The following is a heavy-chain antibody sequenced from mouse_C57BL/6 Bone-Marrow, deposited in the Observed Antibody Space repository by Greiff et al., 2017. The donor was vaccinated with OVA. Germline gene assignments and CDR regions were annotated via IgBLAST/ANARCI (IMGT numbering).Heavy chain of an antibody. CDR2: IDPENGDT. D-gene: IGHD4-1*01. CDR3: TTAHWDAHYFDY. Sequence: VQLQQSGAELVRPGASVKLSCTASGFNIKDDYMHWVKQRPEQGLEWIGWIDPENGDTEYASKFQGKATITADPSSNTAYLQLRSLTSEDTAVYYCTTAHWDAHYFDYWGQGTTLTVSS. V-gene: IGHV14-4*01. J-gene: IGHJ2*01. CDR1: GFNIKDDY.